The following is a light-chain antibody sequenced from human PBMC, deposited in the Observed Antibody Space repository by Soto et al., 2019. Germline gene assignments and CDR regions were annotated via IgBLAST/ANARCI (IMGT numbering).Light chain of an antibody. CDR2: EVA. V-gene: IGLV2-14*01. Sequence: QSALTQPASVSGSPGQSITISCTGTSSDVGGYNYVSWYQQHPGKAPKLIIYEVAHRPSGVSDRFSGSKSGNTASLTISGLHAEDEADYYCSSYASSSSYVFGGGTKLTVL. CDR1: SSDVGGYNY. J-gene: IGLJ1*01. CDR3: SSYASSSSYV.